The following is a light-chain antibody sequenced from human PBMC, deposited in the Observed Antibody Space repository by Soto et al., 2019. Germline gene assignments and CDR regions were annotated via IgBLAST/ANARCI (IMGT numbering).Light chain of an antibody. Sequence: DIQMTQSPSSLSAAAGDRVTITCRASQSINNYLNWYQHRHGEAPKLLIFGASSLQRGVPSRFSGSGSGTEFTLTISSLQPEDFATYYCQQSYSTRWTFGQGTKVDIK. V-gene: IGKV1-39*01. CDR3: QQSYSTRWT. CDR1: QSINNY. J-gene: IGKJ1*01. CDR2: GAS.